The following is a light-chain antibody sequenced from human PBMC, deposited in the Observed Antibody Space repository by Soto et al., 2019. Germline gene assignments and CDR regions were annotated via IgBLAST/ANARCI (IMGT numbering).Light chain of an antibody. V-gene: IGLV4-60*03. J-gene: IGLJ2*01. Sequence: QLVLTQSSSASASLGSSVKLTCTLSSGHSSYIIAWHQQQPGKAPRFLMELESGGTYNRGSGVPGRFSGSSSGADRYLTISNLQSEDEADYYCETRGSYIQVFGGGTKLTVL. CDR2: LESGGTY. CDR1: SGHSSYI. CDR3: ETRGSYIQV.